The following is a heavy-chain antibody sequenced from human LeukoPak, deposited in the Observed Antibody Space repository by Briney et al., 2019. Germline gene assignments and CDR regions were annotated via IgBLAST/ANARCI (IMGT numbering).Heavy chain of an antibody. D-gene: IGHD6-13*01. CDR1: GYTFISYY. V-gene: IGHV1-46*01. CDR2: INPSGGGA. CDR3: ASGQLRIAAAGTQGLPTH. Sequence: GASVKVSCKASGYTFISYYMHWVRQAPGQGLEWMGIINPSGGGASCAQKFQGRVTMTRDTSTSTVYMELSSLSSDDTAVYYCASGQLRIAAAGTQGLPTHWGQGTLVTVSS. J-gene: IGHJ4*02.